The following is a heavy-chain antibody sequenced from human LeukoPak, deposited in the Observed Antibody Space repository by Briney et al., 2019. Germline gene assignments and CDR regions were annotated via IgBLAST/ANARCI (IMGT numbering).Heavy chain of an antibody. CDR2: IWNDGSNK. CDR3: ARWAAVDAGWLDP. D-gene: IGHD6-13*01. Sequence: PGGSLRLSCAASGFTFSSYGMHWVRQGPGKGLEWVAVIWNDGSNKYYADSVKGRFTISRDNSKNTLYLQMNSLRAEDTAAYYCARWAAVDAGWLDPWGQGTLVTVSS. V-gene: IGHV3-33*01. J-gene: IGHJ5*02. CDR1: GFTFSSYG.